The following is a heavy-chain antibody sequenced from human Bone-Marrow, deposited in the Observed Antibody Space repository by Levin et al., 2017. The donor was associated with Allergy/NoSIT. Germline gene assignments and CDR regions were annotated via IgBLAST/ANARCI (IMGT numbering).Heavy chain of an antibody. Sequence: GGSLRLSCAASGFTFSYYAMHWVRQAPGKGLEWVAVISNDGNNRYYVDSVKGRFTISRDDSKNTLYLQMNSLRTEDTAVYYCARGIAVTWADDYIWGSFRFWGQGTLVTVSS. CDR2: ISNDGNNR. J-gene: IGHJ4*02. CDR3: ARGIAVTWADDYIWGSFRF. CDR1: GFTFSYYA. D-gene: IGHD3-16*02. V-gene: IGHV3-30-3*01.